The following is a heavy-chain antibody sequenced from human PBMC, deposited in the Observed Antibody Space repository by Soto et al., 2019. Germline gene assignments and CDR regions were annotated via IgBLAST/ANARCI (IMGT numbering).Heavy chain of an antibody. CDR2: ISAYNGNT. J-gene: IGHJ3*02. Sequence: ASVKVSCKASGYTFTSYGISWVRQAPGQGLEWMGWISAYNGNTNYARKLQGRVTMTTDTSTNTAYMELRSLRSDDTAVYYCARGIAAAGYDAFDIWGQGTMVTVSS. D-gene: IGHD6-13*01. CDR1: GYTFTSYG. V-gene: IGHV1-18*01. CDR3: ARGIAAAGYDAFDI.